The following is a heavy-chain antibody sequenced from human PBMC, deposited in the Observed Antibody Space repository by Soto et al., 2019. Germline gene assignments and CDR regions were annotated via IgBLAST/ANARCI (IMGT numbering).Heavy chain of an antibody. CDR2: IWYDGSNK. V-gene: IGHV3-33*01. CDR3: ARGSTSCYYCMDV. D-gene: IGHD2-2*01. J-gene: IGHJ6*02. CDR1: GFTFSSYG. Sequence: QVQLVESGGGVVQPGRSLRLSCAASGFTFSSYGMHWVRQAPGKGLEWVSVIWYDGSNKYYADSVKCRFTISRDNSKNTLYLQMNSLRAEDTAVYYCARGSTSCYYCMDVWGQGTTVTGSS.